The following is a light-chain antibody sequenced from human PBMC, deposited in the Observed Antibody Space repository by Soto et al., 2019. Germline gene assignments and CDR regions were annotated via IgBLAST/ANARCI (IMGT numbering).Light chain of an antibody. Sequence: QPVLTQSPSASASLGASVKLTCTLSSGHSSYAIAWHQQQPEKGPRYLMKLNNDGSHSKGDGIPDRFSGSSSGAERYLTISSLQSEDEADYYCQTWATGIQVFGGGTKLTVL. CDR2: LNNDGSH. CDR3: QTWATGIQV. V-gene: IGLV4-69*01. CDR1: SGHSSYA. J-gene: IGLJ2*01.